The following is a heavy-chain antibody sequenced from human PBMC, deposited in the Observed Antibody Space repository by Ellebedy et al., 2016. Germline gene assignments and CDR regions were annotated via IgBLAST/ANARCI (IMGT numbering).Heavy chain of an antibody. V-gene: IGHV3-23*01. CDR1: GFTFSTYA. CDR3: ARDGHNYGSGTYFAYYYYGMDL. D-gene: IGHD3-10*01. Sequence: GESLKISCAASGFTFSTYAMSWVRQAPGRGLQWVSVISGNGGSTYYADSVKGRFTISRDNSKNTLFLQMNSLRAEDTAVYYCARDGHNYGSGTYFAYYYYGMDLWGQGTTVTVSS. CDR2: ISGNGGST. J-gene: IGHJ6*02.